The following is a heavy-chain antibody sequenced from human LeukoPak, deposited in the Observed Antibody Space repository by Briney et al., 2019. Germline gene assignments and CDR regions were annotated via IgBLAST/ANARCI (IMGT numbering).Heavy chain of an antibody. J-gene: IGHJ4*02. Sequence: GGSLRLSCAASGFIFSSYSMNWVRQAPGKGLEGVSYISSSGSTIYFADSVKGRFTISSHNAKNSLYLQVNRLRAEDMAVYYCAAGSSGTYYYFDYWGQGTLVTVSS. D-gene: IGHD6-19*01. CDR3: AAGSSGTYYYFDY. V-gene: IGHV3-48*04. CDR1: GFIFSSYS. CDR2: ISSSGSTI.